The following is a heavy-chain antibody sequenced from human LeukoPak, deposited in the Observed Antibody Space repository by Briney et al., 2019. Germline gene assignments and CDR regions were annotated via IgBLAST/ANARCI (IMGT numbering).Heavy chain of an antibody. CDR1: GGSINNYY. Sequence: SETLSLTCTVSGGSINNYYWSWIRQPPGKGLEWIGYIYYSGSTNYNPSLKSRVTISVDTSKNQFSLKLSSVTAADTAVYYCARSDTELSGWYGHWYFDLWGRGTLVTVSS. CDR2: IYYSGST. CDR3: ARSDTELSGWYGHWYFDL. V-gene: IGHV4-59*08. J-gene: IGHJ2*01. D-gene: IGHD6-19*01.